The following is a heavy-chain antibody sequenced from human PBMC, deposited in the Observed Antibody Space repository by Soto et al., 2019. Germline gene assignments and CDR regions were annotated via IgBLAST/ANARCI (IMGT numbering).Heavy chain of an antibody. CDR3: ARVYDSSGYYYVFGY. D-gene: IGHD3-22*01. V-gene: IGHV3-48*03. J-gene: IGHJ4*02. Sequence: GGSLRLSCAASGFTFSRYEMNWVRQSPGKGLEWVSYITSSGSAKYYADSVKGRFTISRDNAKNSLYLQMNSLRAEDTAVYYCARVYDSSGYYYVFGYWGQGTLVTVSS. CDR2: ITSSGSAK. CDR1: GFTFSRYE.